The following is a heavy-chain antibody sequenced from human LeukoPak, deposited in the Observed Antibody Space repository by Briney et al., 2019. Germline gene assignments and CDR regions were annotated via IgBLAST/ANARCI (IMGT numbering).Heavy chain of an antibody. Sequence: ASVKVSCKASGYTFTSYYMHWVRQAPGQGLEWMGIINPSGGSTSYAQKFQGRVTMTRDTSTSTVYMELSSLRSEDTAVYYCATSFRGYYDSSGYYGSFRYWGQGTLVTVSS. CDR3: ATSFRGYYDSSGYYGSFRY. J-gene: IGHJ4*02. CDR2: INPSGGST. D-gene: IGHD3-22*01. V-gene: IGHV1-46*01. CDR1: GYTFTSYY.